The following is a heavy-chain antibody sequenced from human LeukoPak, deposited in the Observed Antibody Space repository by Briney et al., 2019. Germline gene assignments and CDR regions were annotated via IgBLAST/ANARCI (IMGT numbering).Heavy chain of an antibody. Sequence: GGLLRLSCAASGFTFSSYWMHWVRQTPGKGLVWVSRLKSDGSTIYADSVKGRFTISRDNAKNSLYLQMNRLRAEDTAVYYCARASSSWFPGAFDIWGQGTMVTVSS. CDR1: GFTFSSYW. CDR3: ARASSSWFPGAFDI. CDR2: LKSDGST. D-gene: IGHD6-13*01. V-gene: IGHV3-74*01. J-gene: IGHJ3*02.